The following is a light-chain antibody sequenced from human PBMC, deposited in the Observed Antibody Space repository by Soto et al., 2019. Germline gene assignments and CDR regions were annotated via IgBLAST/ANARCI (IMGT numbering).Light chain of an antibody. CDR2: RNN. Sequence: QSVLTQPPSASGTPGQRVIISCSGKTQNIGSNYVYWYRHLPGTAPQLLIYRNNQRPSGVPDRFSGSKSRTSASLAISGLRSEDEADYYCASWDDSLSGRVFGGGTKVTVL. CDR3: ASWDDSLSGRV. V-gene: IGLV1-47*01. CDR1: TQNIGSNY. J-gene: IGLJ3*02.